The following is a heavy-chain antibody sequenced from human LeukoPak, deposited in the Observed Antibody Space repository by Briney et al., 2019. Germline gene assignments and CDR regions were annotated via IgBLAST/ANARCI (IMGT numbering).Heavy chain of an antibody. CDR3: TQGSGQYFDY. Sequence: PGGSLRLSCAVSGLTLSNVWMNWVRQAPGKGLEWVGRIRSRGDGGTTDFAAPVKGRFTISRGDSKDTLYLQMNSLTSEDTAVYYCTQGSGQYFDYWGQGTLVTVSS. V-gene: IGHV3-15*07. D-gene: IGHD2-15*01. CDR1: GLTLSNVW. J-gene: IGHJ4*02. CDR2: IRSRGDGGTT.